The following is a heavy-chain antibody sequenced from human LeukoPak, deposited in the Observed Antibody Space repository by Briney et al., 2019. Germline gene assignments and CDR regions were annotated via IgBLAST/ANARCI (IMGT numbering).Heavy chain of an antibody. V-gene: IGHV3-7*01. D-gene: IGHD2-21*01. Sequence: GGSLRLSCAASGFTYSAYWMSWVRRAPGKGLEWVANIKEDGSEKYYVDSVKGRFTISRDNAKNSLYLQMNSLRAEDTAVYYCARATASNWFDPWGQGTLVTVSS. CDR2: IKEDGSEK. CDR3: ARATASNWFDP. CDR1: GFTYSAYW. J-gene: IGHJ5*02.